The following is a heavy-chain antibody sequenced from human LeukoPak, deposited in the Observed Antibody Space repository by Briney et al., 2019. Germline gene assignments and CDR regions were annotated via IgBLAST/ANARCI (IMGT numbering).Heavy chain of an antibody. J-gene: IGHJ6*02. CDR3: ARGPNYDYVWGSYRGPYYYYYGMDV. CDR1: GFTFSSYA. V-gene: IGHV3-30*04. CDR2: ISYDGSNK. D-gene: IGHD3-16*02. Sequence: GRSLRLSCAASGFTFSSYAMHWVRQAPGKGLEWVAVISYDGSNKYYADSVKGRLTISRDNSKNTLYLQMNSLRAEDTAVYYCARGPNYDYVWGSYRGPYYYYYGMDVWGQGTTVTVSS.